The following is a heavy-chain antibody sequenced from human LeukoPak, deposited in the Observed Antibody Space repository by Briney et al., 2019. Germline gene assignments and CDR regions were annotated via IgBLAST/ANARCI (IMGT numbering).Heavy chain of an antibody. D-gene: IGHD6-13*01. CDR3: AKDSGIAAAVGAFDI. CDR1: GFTFSSYG. CDR2: IRYDGSNK. V-gene: IGHV3-30*02. Sequence: AGGSLRLSCAASGFTFSSYGMHWVRQAPGKGLEWVAVIRYDGSNKYYADSVKGRFTISRDNSKNTLYLQMNSLRAEDTAVYYCAKDSGIAAAVGAFDIWGQGTMVTVSS. J-gene: IGHJ3*02.